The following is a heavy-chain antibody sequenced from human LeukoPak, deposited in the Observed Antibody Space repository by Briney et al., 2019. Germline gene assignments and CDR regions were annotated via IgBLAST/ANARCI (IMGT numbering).Heavy chain of an antibody. CDR1: GGSISSYY. V-gene: IGHV4-59*01. D-gene: IGHD3-16*01. J-gene: IGHJ4*02. Sequence: SETLSLTCTVSGGSISSYYWSWIRQPPGKGLEWIGYIYYSGSTNYNPSLKSRATISLYTSRKYFSLELRSVTAADTAVYYCARDEVGGVKYWGQGTLVTVSS. CDR3: ARDEVGGVKY. CDR2: IYYSGST.